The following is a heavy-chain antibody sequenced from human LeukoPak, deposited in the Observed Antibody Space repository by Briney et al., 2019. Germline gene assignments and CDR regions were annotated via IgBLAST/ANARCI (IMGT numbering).Heavy chain of an antibody. CDR1: GGSISSNNW. CDR3: ARVNINNWHSCDY. CDR2: IYHSGSP. Sequence: SGTLSLTCAVSGGSISSNNWWGWARQPPGKGLEWIGEIYHSGSPNHNPSLKSRVTISVDKSRNHFSLNLSSVTAADTAVYYCARVNINNWHSCDYWGQGTLVTVSS. J-gene: IGHJ4*02. V-gene: IGHV4-4*02. D-gene: IGHD1-1*01.